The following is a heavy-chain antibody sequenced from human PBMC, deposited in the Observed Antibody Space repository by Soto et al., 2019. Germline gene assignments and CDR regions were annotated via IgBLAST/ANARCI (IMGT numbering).Heavy chain of an antibody. Sequence: ASVKVSCKASGYTFTSYAMHWVRQAPGQRLEWMGWINAGNGNTKYSQKFQGRVTITRDTSASTAYMELSSLRSEDTAVYYCGRDWAPGWYCRSTSCYTENWFDVSGQGTLVTDAS. CDR2: INAGNGNT. CDR3: GRDWAPGWYCRSTSCYTENWFDV. D-gene: IGHD2-2*02. CDR1: GYTFTSYA. V-gene: IGHV1-3*01. J-gene: IGHJ5*02.